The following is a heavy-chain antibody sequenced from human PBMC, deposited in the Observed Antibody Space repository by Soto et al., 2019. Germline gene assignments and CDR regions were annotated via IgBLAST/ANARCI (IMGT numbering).Heavy chain of an antibody. Sequence: GGSLRLSCAASGFTFSSYSMNWVRQAPGKGLEWVSYISSSSSTIYYADSVKGRFTISRDNAKNSLYLQMNSLRDEDTAVYYCAKEAVAGPYYYGMDVWGQGTTVTVSS. CDR1: GFTFSSYS. V-gene: IGHV3-48*02. CDR2: ISSSSSTI. CDR3: AKEAVAGPYYYGMDV. J-gene: IGHJ6*02. D-gene: IGHD6-19*01.